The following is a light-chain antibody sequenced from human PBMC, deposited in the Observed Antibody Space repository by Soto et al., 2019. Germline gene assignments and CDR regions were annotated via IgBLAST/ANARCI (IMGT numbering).Light chain of an antibody. CDR1: SSNIGAGYD. CDR3: QSYDSSLSAVV. CDR2: DNT. J-gene: IGLJ2*01. Sequence: QPVLTQPPSVSGAPGQRVTVSCTGGSSNIGAGYDVHWYQQLPGTAPKLLIYDNTNRPSGVPDRFSGSKSGTSASLAITGLQAEDEADYYCQSYDSSLSAVVFGGGTKVTVL. V-gene: IGLV1-40*01.